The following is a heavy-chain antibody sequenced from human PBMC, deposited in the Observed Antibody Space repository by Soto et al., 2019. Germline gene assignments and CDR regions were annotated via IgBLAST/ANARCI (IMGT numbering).Heavy chain of an antibody. Sequence: QLQLQESGSGLVKPSQTLSLTCAVSGGSISSGGYSWSWIRQPPGRGLEWVGYIHHSGGTYYNPSLKSRITISVDRSKNQFSLKQSSVTAADTAVYYCAKGMTTVTTLDYWGQGTLVTVSS. J-gene: IGHJ4*02. CDR1: GGSISSGGYS. D-gene: IGHD4-4*01. V-gene: IGHV4-30-2*01. CDR3: AKGMTTVTTLDY. CDR2: IHHSGGT.